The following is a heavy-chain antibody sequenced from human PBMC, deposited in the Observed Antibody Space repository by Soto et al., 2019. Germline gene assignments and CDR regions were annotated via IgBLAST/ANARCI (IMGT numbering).Heavy chain of an antibody. CDR2: INHSGST. D-gene: IGHD1-26*01. CDR1: GGSFSGYY. J-gene: IGHJ4*02. CDR3: ARSRGRLVRFDY. V-gene: IGHV4-34*01. Sequence: PSETLSLTCAVYGGSFSGYYWSWIRQPPGKGLEWIGEINHSGSTNYNPSLKSRVTISVDTSKNQFSLKLSSVTAADTAVYYCARSRGRLVRFDYWGQGTLVTVSS.